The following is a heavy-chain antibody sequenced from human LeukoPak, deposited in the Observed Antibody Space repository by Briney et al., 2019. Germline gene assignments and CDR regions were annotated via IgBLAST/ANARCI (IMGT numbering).Heavy chain of an antibody. D-gene: IGHD3-9*01. CDR1: GGSISSGGYS. CDR2: IYHSGST. J-gene: IGHJ4*02. CDR3: ARVGLRYFLDY. V-gene: IGHV4-30-2*01. Sequence: SETLSLTCAVSGGSISSGGYSWSWIRQPPGKGLEWIGYIYHSGSTYYNPSLKSRVTISVDRSKNQFSLKLSSVTAADKAVYYCARVGLRYFLDYWGQGTLVTVSS.